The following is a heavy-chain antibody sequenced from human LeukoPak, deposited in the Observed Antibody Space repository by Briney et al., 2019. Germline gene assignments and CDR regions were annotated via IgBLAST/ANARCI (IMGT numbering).Heavy chain of an antibody. CDR3: ARDKGGSYYEGWFDP. J-gene: IGHJ5*02. CDR1: GYTFTGYY. Sequence: ASVNVSCKASGYTFTGYYMHWVRQAPGQGLEWMGWINPNSGGTNYAQKFQGRVTMTRDTSISTAYMELSRLRSDDTAVYYCARDKGGSYYEGWFDPWGQGTLVTVSS. D-gene: IGHD1-26*01. CDR2: INPNSGGT. V-gene: IGHV1-2*02.